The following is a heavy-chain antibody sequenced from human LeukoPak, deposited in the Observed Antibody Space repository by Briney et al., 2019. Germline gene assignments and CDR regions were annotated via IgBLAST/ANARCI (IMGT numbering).Heavy chain of an antibody. J-gene: IGHJ4*02. V-gene: IGHV1-18*01. CDR3: ARDGDYDYIWGSYRYRSFDY. Sequence: ASVKVSCKASGYTFTSYGISWVRQAPGQGLEWMGWISAYNGNTNYAQKLQGRVTMTTDTSTSTAYMELRSLRSDDTAAYYCARDGDYDYIWGSYRYRSFDYWGQGTLVTVSS. CDR1: GYTFTSYG. D-gene: IGHD3-16*02. CDR2: ISAYNGNT.